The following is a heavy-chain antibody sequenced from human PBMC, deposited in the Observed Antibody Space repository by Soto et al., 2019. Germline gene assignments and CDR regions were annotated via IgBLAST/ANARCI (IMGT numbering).Heavy chain of an antibody. CDR1: GFTFSSYG. CDR2: ISYDGSNK. V-gene: IGHV3-30*18. D-gene: IGHD6-19*01. Sequence: QVQLVESGGGVVQPGRSLRLSCAVSGFTFSSYGMHWVRQAPGKGLEWVAVISYDGSNKYCADSVKGRFTISRDNSKNTLHLQMNSLRAEDTAVHYWAKQVTPHSSGWPDAFDIWGQGTMVSVSS. J-gene: IGHJ3*02. CDR3: AKQVTPHSSGWPDAFDI.